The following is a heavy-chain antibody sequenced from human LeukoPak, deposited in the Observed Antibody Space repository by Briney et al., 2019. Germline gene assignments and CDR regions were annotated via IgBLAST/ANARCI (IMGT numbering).Heavy chain of an antibody. Sequence: SEALSLTCTVSGGSISSYYWSWIRQPPGKGLEWIGYIYYSGSTNYNPSLKSRVTISVDTSKNQLSLKLSSVTAADTAVYYCARRGIAAAGTFDYWGQGTLVTVSS. D-gene: IGHD6-13*01. CDR2: IYYSGST. CDR1: GGSISSYY. V-gene: IGHV4-59*08. CDR3: ARRGIAAAGTFDY. J-gene: IGHJ4*02.